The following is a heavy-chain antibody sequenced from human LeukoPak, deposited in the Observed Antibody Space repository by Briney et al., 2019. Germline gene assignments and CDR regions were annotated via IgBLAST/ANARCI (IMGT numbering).Heavy chain of an antibody. Sequence: SETLSLTCAVYGGSFSGYYWSWIRQPPGEGLEWIGEINHSGSTNYDPSLKSRVTISVDTSKNQFSLKLSSVTAADTAVYYCARAKWELLHFDYWGQGTLVTVSS. J-gene: IGHJ4*02. CDR3: ARAKWELLHFDY. D-gene: IGHD1-26*01. CDR1: GGSFSGYY. CDR2: INHSGST. V-gene: IGHV4-34*01.